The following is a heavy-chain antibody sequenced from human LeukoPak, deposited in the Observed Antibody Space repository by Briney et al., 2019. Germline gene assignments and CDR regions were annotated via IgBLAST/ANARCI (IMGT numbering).Heavy chain of an antibody. CDR3: AREKQSGGTPFDY. CDR1: GFTFTGHS. CDR2: VAHDEKAI. D-gene: IGHD1-26*01. J-gene: IGHJ4*02. V-gene: IGHV3-30*04. Sequence: GGSLRLSCVASGFTFTGHSMHWVRQAPGQGLEWVAVVAHDEKAIFYADSLKGRFTVSRDNSKNTVYLQMNSLRDEDTAVYYCAREKQSGGTPFDYWGQGSLVTVSS.